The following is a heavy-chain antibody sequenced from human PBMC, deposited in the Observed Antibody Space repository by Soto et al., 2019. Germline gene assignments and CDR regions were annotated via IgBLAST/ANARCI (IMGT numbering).Heavy chain of an antibody. V-gene: IGHV3-33*01. Sequence: QVQLVASGGGVVQPGRSLRLSCAASGVTFSSYGMHWVRQAPGKGLEWVAVIWYDGSNKYYADSVKGRFTISRDNSKNALYLQMNSLRAEDTAVYYCARADSLGSHYYYGMDVWGQGTTVTVSS. CDR3: ARADSLGSHYYYGMDV. D-gene: IGHD3-22*01. J-gene: IGHJ6*02. CDR2: IWYDGSNK. CDR1: GVTFSSYG.